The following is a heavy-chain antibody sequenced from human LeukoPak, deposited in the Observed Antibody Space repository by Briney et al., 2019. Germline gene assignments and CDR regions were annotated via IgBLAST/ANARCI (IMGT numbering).Heavy chain of an antibody. D-gene: IGHD3-10*01. Sequence: GGSLRLSCAASGFTFSNYWMHWVRQAPGKGLVWVSRINCDGINTSYADSVKGRFTISRDNAKNTLNLQMNSLRAEDTAVYYCAKGPTIPPYYSSGSYYETKAQFDGWGQGTLVTISS. CDR3: AKGPTIPPYYSSGSYYETKAQFDG. CDR2: INCDGINT. V-gene: IGHV3-74*01. CDR1: GFTFSNYW. J-gene: IGHJ4*02.